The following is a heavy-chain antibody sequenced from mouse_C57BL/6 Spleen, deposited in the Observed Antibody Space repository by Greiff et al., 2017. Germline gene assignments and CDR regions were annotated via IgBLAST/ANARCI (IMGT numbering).Heavy chain of an antibody. D-gene: IGHD2-4*01. CDR3: ARSPPLYYDYDGYAMDY. V-gene: IGHV1-64*01. CDR1: GYTFTSYW. CDR2: IHPNSGST. J-gene: IGHJ4*01. Sequence: QVQLQQPGAELVKPGASVKLSCKASGYTFTSYWMHWVKQRPGQGLEWIGMIHPNSGSTNYNEKFKSKATLTVDKSSSTAYMQLSSLTSEDSAVYYCARSPPLYYDYDGYAMDYWGQGTSVTVSS.